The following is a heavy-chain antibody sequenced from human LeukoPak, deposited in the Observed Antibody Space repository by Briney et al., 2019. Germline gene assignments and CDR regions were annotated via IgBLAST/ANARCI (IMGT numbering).Heavy chain of an antibody. Sequence: GGSLRLSCAASGFTFSSYAMSWVRQAPGKGLEWVSAISGSGGSTCYADSVKGRFTISRDNSKNTLYLQMNSLRAEDTAVYYCAKGEHYYDSSGPFDYWGQGTLVTVSS. J-gene: IGHJ4*02. CDR1: GFTFSSYA. D-gene: IGHD3-22*01. V-gene: IGHV3-23*01. CDR2: ISGSGGST. CDR3: AKGEHYYDSSGPFDY.